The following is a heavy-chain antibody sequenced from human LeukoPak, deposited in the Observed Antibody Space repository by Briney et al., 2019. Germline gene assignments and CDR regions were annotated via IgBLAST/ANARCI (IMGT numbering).Heavy chain of an antibody. CDR2: ISWDGGST. Sequence: GGSLRLSCAASGFNFEPYAMHWVRQAPGKGLEWVSLISWDGGSTYYADSVKGRFTISRDNSKNSLYLQMNSLRAEDTALYYCAKSPTTTLDSSGYYDYWGQGTLVTVSS. J-gene: IGHJ4*02. V-gene: IGHV3-43D*04. D-gene: IGHD3-22*01. CDR1: GFNFEPYA. CDR3: AKSPTTTLDSSGYYDY.